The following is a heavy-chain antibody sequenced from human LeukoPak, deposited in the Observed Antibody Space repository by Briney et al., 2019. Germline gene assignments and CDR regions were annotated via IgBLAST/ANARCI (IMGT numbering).Heavy chain of an antibody. V-gene: IGHV5-51*01. CDR3: ARQGFGVITGMDY. Sequence: GESLKVSCKGSGYSFTSNWIGWVRQMPGKGLEWMGIIYPGDSDTRYSPSFQGQVTISADKSISTAYLQWSSLKASDTAMYYCARQGFGVITGMDYWGQGTLVTVSS. CDR2: IYPGDSDT. J-gene: IGHJ4*02. CDR1: GYSFTSNW. D-gene: IGHD3-3*01.